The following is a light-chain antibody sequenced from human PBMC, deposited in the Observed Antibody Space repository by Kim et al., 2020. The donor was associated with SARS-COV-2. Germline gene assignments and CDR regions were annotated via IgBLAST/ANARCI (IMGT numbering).Light chain of an antibody. V-gene: IGLV3-1*01. CDR3: QAWDSSTEV. Sequence: SYELTQPPSVSVYPGQTASITCSGDKLGDKYACWYQQKPGQSPVLVIYQDSKRPSGIPERFSGSNSGNTATLTISGTQAMDEADYYCQAWDSSTEVFGTG. CDR2: QDS. J-gene: IGLJ1*01. CDR1: KLGDKY.